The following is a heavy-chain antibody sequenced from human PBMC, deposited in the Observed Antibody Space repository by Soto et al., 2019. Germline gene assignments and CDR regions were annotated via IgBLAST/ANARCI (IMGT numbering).Heavy chain of an antibody. V-gene: IGHV5-51*01. CDR2: IYPGDSDT. CDR3: ASSDGSPDLWGHFDY. Sequence: GESLKISCKGSGYSFTSYWIGWVRQMPGKGLEWMGIIYPGDSDTRYSPSFQGQVTISADKSISTAYLQWSSLKASDTAMYYCASSDGSPDLWGHFDYWGQGTLVTVSS. CDR1: GYSFTSYW. D-gene: IGHD3-16*01. J-gene: IGHJ4*02.